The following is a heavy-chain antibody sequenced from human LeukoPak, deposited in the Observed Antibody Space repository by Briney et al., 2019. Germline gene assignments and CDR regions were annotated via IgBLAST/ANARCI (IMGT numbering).Heavy chain of an antibody. Sequence: SQTLSLTSTVSGGSISSGSYYWSWFRQPPGKGLEWIGTGSTYYNPSLKSRVTISLDTSRNQFSLRLSSVTAADTAVYYCARVLGIGVAGTDWFDPWGQGTLVIVSS. CDR1: GGSISSGSYY. V-gene: IGHV4-39*07. CDR2: GST. CDR3: ARVLGIGVAGTDWFDP. J-gene: IGHJ5*02. D-gene: IGHD6-19*01.